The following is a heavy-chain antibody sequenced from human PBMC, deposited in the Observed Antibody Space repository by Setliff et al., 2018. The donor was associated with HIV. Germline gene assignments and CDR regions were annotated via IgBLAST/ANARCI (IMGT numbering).Heavy chain of an antibody. Sequence: ASGKVSCKPSGDTVRNFSVNWVRQAPGQGLEWMGGIIPLFGDPTYAQKFQGRLTIIADESTSTGYMELSSLRSEDTAVYYCASSFRGGFDVWGQGTMVTVSS. CDR1: GDTVRNFS. CDR2: IIPLFGDP. V-gene: IGHV1-69*13. J-gene: IGHJ3*01. CDR3: ASSFRGGFDV. D-gene: IGHD2-15*01.